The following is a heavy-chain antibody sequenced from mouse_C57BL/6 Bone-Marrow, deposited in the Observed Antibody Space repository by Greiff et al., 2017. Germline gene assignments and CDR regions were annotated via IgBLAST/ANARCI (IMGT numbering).Heavy chain of an antibody. CDR1: GYTFTSYW. CDR3: ARKSPHWYFDV. D-gene: IGHD1-3*01. CDR2: ITPSSGYT. V-gene: IGHV1-7*01. Sequence: QVQLKESGAELAKPGASVKLSCKASGYTFTSYWMHWVKQRPGQGLEWIGYITPSSGYTKYNQKFKDKATLTADKSSSTAYMQLSSLTYEDSAVYYCARKSPHWYFDVWGTGTTVTVSS. J-gene: IGHJ1*03.